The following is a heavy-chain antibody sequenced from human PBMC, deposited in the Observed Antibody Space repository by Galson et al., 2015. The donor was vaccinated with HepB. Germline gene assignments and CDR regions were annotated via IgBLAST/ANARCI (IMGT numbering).Heavy chain of an antibody. J-gene: IGHJ3*02. D-gene: IGHD3-22*01. CDR3: ARYLTYITMIVVDAFDI. CDR1: GYSFTSYW. V-gene: IGHV5-51*01. Sequence: QSGAEVKKPGESLKISCKGSGYSFTSYWIGWVRQMPGKGLEWMGIIYPGDSDTRYSPSFQGQVTISADKSISTAYLQWSSLKASDTAMYYCARYLTYITMIVVDAFDIWGQGTMVTVSS. CDR2: IYPGDSDT.